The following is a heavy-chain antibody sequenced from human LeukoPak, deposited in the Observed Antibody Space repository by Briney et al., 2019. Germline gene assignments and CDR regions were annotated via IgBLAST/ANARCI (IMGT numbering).Heavy chain of an antibody. CDR3: AGDNDRLLTSGMDV. CDR2: IIPIFGTA. CDR1: GGTFSSYA. J-gene: IGHJ6*02. D-gene: IGHD1-1*01. Sequence: ASVKVSCKASGGTFSSYAISWVRQAPGQGLEWMGGIIPIFGTANYAQKFQGRVTITADESTSTAYMELSSLRSEDTAVYYCAGDNDRLLTSGMDVWGQGTTVTVSS. V-gene: IGHV1-69*01.